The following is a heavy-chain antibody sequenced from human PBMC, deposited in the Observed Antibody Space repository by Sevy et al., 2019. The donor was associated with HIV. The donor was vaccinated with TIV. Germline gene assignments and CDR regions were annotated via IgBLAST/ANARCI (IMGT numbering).Heavy chain of an antibody. CDR1: GYSFTSYW. CDR2: IYPGDSDT. CDR3: ARRGSSLYDAFDI. J-gene: IGHJ3*02. V-gene: IGHV5-51*01. D-gene: IGHD6-13*01. Sequence: GESLKISCKGSGYSFTSYWIGWVRQMPGKGLEWMGIIYPGDSDTRDCPSFQGQVTISADKSISTAYLQWSSLKASDTAMYYCARRGSSLYDAFDIWGQGTMVTVSS.